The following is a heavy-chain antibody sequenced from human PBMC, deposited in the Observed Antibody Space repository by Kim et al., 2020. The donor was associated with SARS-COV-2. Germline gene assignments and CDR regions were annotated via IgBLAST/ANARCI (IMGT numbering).Heavy chain of an antibody. Sequence: ASVKVSCKASGYTFTSYGISWVRQAPGQGLEWMGWISAYNGNTNYAQKLQGRVTMTTDTSTSTAYMELRSLRSDDTAVYYCARAGGFVVVAATEDYYGMDVWGQGTTVTVSS. CDR1: GYTFTSYG. CDR3: ARAGGFVVVAATEDYYGMDV. D-gene: IGHD2-15*01. J-gene: IGHJ6*02. V-gene: IGHV1-18*01. CDR2: ISAYNGNT.